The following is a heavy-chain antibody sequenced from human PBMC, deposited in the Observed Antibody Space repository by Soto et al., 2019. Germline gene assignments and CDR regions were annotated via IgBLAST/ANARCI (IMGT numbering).Heavy chain of an antibody. CDR3: ALITSDY. CDR1: GFSFNNAW. Sequence: EVQLVESGGGLVKPGGSLRLSCGASGFSFNNAWLNWVRQAPGKGLEWVGRIKSKSDGELAEYAAPVKDRFTISRDDSKNTVFLQMNSLKTGDTAVYYCALITSDYWGQGTLVTVSS. J-gene: IGHJ4*02. CDR2: IKSKSDGELA. V-gene: IGHV3-15*07.